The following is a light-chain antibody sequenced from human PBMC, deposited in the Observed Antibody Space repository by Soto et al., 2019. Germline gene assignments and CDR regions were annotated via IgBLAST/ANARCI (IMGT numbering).Light chain of an antibody. J-gene: IGKJ5*01. Sequence: EIVMTQSPATLSLSSGERATISWRASPSVSSNLVACYQKKPGQSPRLLIFDASTRAPGIPARFSGSGTGTDLTLTISSLETEDSAVYHCQQRSNWPSITFGQGTRLEIK. CDR1: PSVSSN. CDR2: DAS. CDR3: QQRSNWPSIT. V-gene: IGKV3D-11*02.